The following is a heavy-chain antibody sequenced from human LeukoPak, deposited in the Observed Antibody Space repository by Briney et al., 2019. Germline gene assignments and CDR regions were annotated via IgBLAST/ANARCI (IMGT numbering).Heavy chain of an antibody. CDR3: ARGRIGGYYYYYMDV. D-gene: IGHD2-15*01. J-gene: IGHJ6*03. CDR2: IYTGGGR. Sequence: GGSLRLSCAASEFTFSTYAMNWVRQAPGKELEWVSVIYTGGGRYYADSVRGRFTISRDTSKNMVFLQMNSLRVEDTAVYYCARGRIGGYYYYYMDVWGKGTTVTISS. CDR1: EFTFSTYA. V-gene: IGHV3-53*01.